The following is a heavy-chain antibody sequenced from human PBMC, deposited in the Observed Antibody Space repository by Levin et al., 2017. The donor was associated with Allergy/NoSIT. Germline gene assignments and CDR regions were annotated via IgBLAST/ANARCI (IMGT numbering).Heavy chain of an antibody. CDR1: GFTFSHYA. J-gene: IGHJ3*02. D-gene: IGHD3-10*01. CDR2: ISYDGTNK. Sequence: GGSLRLSCATSGFTFSHYAMHWVRQAPGKGLEWVTIISYDGTNKNYADSVRGRFTTSRDKSKSTLYLQMNSLRPEDTAVYYCAKSLSAYGSGRYDAFDIWGQGTMVTVSS. V-gene: IGHV3-30*18. CDR3: AKSLSAYGSGRYDAFDI.